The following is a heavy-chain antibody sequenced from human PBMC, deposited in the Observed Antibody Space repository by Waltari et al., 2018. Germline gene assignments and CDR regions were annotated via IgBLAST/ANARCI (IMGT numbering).Heavy chain of an antibody. J-gene: IGHJ4*02. Sequence: QVQLVESGGGVVQPGRSLRLSCAASRFTFSTYAMHWVRQAPGKGLEWVAVISYDGSNKYYADSVKGRFTISRDNSKNTLYLQMNSLRAEDTAVYYCARDIGSSTTYWGQGTLVTVSS. CDR3: ARDIGSSTTY. V-gene: IGHV3-30-3*01. CDR1: RFTFSTYA. D-gene: IGHD2-2*01. CDR2: ISYDGSNK.